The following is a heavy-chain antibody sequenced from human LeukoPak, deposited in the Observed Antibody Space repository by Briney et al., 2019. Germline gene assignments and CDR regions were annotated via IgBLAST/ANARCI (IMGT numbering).Heavy chain of an antibody. CDR1: GGSISSYY. J-gene: IGHJ6*02. Sequence: PSETLSLTCTVSGGSISSYYWSWIRQPPGKGLEWIGYIYYSGSTYYNPSLKSRVTISVDTSKNQFSLKLSSVTAADTAVYYCARVSADGSGRNYYYYGMDVWGQGTTVTVSS. V-gene: IGHV4-59*06. D-gene: IGHD3-10*01. CDR2: IYYSGST. CDR3: ARVSADGSGRNYYYYGMDV.